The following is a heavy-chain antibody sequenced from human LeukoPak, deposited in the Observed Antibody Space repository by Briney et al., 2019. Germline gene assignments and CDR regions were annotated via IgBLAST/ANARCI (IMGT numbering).Heavy chain of an antibody. CDR3: AKRFGMTTVTRVLDD. CDR2: IIGNSDSA. CDR1: GFTFTYYA. V-gene: IGHV3-23*01. J-gene: IGHJ4*02. D-gene: IGHD4-11*01. Sequence: GGSLRLSCAASGFTFTYYAMSWVRQAPGKRLEWVSVIIGNSDSAYYADSVKGRFTISRDSSKSTLYLQMNSLRAEDTAMYYCAKRFGMTTVTRVLDDWGQGTLVTVSS.